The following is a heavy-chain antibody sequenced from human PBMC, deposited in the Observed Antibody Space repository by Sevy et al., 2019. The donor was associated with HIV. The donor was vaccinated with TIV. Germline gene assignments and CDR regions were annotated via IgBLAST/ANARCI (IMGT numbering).Heavy chain of an antibody. J-gene: IGHJ6*02. Sequence: GGSLRLSCAASGFTFSSYWMHWVRQAPGKGLVWVSRINSDGSSTSYADSVKGRFTISRDNAKNTLYLQMNSLRAEDTAVFYCARADTANFGMDVWGQGTTVTVSS. CDR1: GFTFSSYW. V-gene: IGHV3-74*01. CDR3: ARADTANFGMDV. CDR2: INSDGSST. D-gene: IGHD5-18*01.